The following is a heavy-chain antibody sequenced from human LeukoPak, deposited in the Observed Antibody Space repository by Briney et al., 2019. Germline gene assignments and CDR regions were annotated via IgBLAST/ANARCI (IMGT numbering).Heavy chain of an antibody. J-gene: IGHJ4*02. CDR3: AREPTVTPPDY. V-gene: IGHV4-4*07. CDR2: IYTSGST. D-gene: IGHD4-17*01. Sequence: PSETLSLTCTVSGGSISSYYWNWIRQPAGKGLEWIGRIYTSGSTNYNPSLKSRVTMSIDASKNQFSLKLSSVTAADTAVYYCAREPTVTPPDYWGQGTLVTVSS. CDR1: GGSISSYY.